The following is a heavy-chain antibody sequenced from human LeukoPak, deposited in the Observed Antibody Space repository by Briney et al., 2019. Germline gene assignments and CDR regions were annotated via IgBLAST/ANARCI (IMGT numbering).Heavy chain of an antibody. V-gene: IGHV1-2*02. Sequence: ASVKVSCKASGYTFTAYYIHWVRQAPRQGLEWMGWLNPNSGDTYYAQKFQGRVTMTRDTSINTAYLELSSLIFDAPATYYCGSFGCGETVVISDYWGQGTLVTVSS. J-gene: IGHJ4*02. CDR2: LNPNSGDT. CDR1: GYTFTAYY. D-gene: IGHD2-2*01. CDR3: GSFGCGETVVISDY.